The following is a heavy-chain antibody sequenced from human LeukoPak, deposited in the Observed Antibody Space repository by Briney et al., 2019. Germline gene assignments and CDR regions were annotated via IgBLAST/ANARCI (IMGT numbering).Heavy chain of an antibody. Sequence: PGGSLRLSCAASGFTLSNYRMSWVRQAPGKGLEWVANIKEDGSEKYYVDSVKGRFTISRDNAKNSVYLQLNSLRVEDTAAYYCSRGLTVSDYWGQGTLVTVSS. D-gene: IGHD4-17*01. J-gene: IGHJ4*02. CDR2: IKEDGSEK. CDR3: SRGLTVSDY. V-gene: IGHV3-7*04. CDR1: GFTLSNYR.